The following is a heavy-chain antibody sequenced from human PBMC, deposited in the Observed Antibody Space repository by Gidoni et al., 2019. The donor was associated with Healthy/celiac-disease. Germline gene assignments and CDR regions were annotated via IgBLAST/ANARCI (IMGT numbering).Heavy chain of an antibody. Sequence: QVQLVQSGAAVKKPGSSVKVSCKASGYTFTGSYMHWVRQAPGQGLEWMGWINPNSCGTNYAQKFQGRVTMTRDTYISTAYIELSRLRSDDTAVYYCARDHTGTDFDYWGQGTLVIVSS. V-gene: IGHV1-2*02. J-gene: IGHJ4*02. D-gene: IGHD6-13*01. CDR3: ARDHTGTDFDY. CDR2: INPNSCGT. CDR1: GYTFTGSY.